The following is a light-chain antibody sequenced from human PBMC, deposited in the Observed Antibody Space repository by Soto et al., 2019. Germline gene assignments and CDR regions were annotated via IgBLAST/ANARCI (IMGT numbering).Light chain of an antibody. Sequence: EIVLTQSPDTLSVSPGESATLSCRASQRVYSNLAWYQQRPGQAPRLLIYDASNRATGIPARFSGSGSGTDFTLTISRLEPEDFAVYYCQQYSSSPGTFGPGTKVDIK. CDR1: QRVYSN. J-gene: IGKJ1*01. CDR3: QQYSSSPGT. CDR2: DAS. V-gene: IGKV3-20*01.